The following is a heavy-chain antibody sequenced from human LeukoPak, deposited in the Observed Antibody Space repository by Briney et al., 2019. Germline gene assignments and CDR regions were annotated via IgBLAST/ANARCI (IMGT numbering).Heavy chain of an antibody. D-gene: IGHD3-3*02. V-gene: IGHV4-38-2*02. Sequence: PSETLSLTCTVSGYSISSGYYWGWIRQPPGKGLEWIGSIYHSGSTYYNPSLKGRVTISVDTSKNQFSLKLSSVTAADTAVYYCARDGSLFGFLEWITNRRVWFDPWGQGTLVTVSS. CDR3: ARDGSLFGFLEWITNRRVWFDP. J-gene: IGHJ5*02. CDR1: GYSISSGYY. CDR2: IYHSGST.